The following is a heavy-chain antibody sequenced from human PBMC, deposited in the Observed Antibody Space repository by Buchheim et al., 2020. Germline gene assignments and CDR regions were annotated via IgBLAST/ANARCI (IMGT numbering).Heavy chain of an antibody. CDR2: VYPSGST. D-gene: IGHD4-17*01. J-gene: IGHJ2*01. V-gene: IGHV4-4*02. CDR1: GGSISSSNW. CDR3: ARGETTKWYFDL. Sequence: QVQLQESGPGLVKPSGTLSLTCAVSGGSISSSNWWNWVRQPPGKGLEWIGEVYPSGSTNYNPSLKSRVTLSLDKSKNPFSLKVNSLTAADTAVYYCARGETTKWYFDLWGRGTL.